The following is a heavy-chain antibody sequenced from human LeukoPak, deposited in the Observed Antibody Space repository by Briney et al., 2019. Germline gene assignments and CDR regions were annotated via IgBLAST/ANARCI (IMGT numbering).Heavy chain of an antibody. CDR1: GFTFSSYA. Sequence: GGSLRLPCAASGFTFSSYAMSWVRQAPGKGLEWVSAISGRGGSTYYADSVKGRFTISRDNSKNTLYLQMNSLRAEDTAVYYCAKDIQKGDLAAAGPGTFDYWGQGTLVTVSS. V-gene: IGHV3-23*01. CDR3: AKDIQKGDLAAAGPGTFDY. D-gene: IGHD6-13*01. CDR2: ISGRGGST. J-gene: IGHJ4*02.